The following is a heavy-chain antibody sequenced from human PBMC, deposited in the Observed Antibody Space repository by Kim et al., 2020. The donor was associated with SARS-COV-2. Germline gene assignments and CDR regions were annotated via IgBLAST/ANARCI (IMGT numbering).Heavy chain of an antibody. CDR3: ARWPPRGSGYYRLDWYFDL. J-gene: IGHJ2*01. Sequence: SRVTISVDTSKNQFSLKLSSVTAADTAVYYCARWPPRGSGYYRLDWYFDLWGRGTLVTVSS. D-gene: IGHD3-22*01. V-gene: IGHV4-59*01.